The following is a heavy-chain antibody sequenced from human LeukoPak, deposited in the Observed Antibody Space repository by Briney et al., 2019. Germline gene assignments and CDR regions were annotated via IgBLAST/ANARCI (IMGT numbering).Heavy chain of an antibody. Sequence: SETLSLTCTVSGGYISSYYWSWIRQPPAKGLEWIGYIYYSGSTNYNPSLKSRVTISVDKSKNQFSLKLSSVTAADTAVYYCARVMDYSYGQAVYYFDYWGQGTLVTVSS. V-gene: IGHV4-59*01. CDR1: GGYISSYY. J-gene: IGHJ4*02. D-gene: IGHD5-18*01. CDR3: ARVMDYSYGQAVYYFDY. CDR2: IYYSGST.